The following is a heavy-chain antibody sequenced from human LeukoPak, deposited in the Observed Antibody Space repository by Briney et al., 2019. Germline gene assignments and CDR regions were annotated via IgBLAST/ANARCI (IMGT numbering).Heavy chain of an antibody. CDR3: AREPYSSGFYYYLDY. CDR1: GYTFTSYY. D-gene: IGHD3-22*01. CDR2: ISAYNGDI. V-gene: IGHV1-18*04. J-gene: IGHJ4*02. Sequence: ASVKVSCKASGYTFTSYYMHWVRQAPGQGLEWMGWISAYNGDIKYTQKLQGRVTMTTDTSTSTAYMELRSLTSDDTAVYYCAREPYSSGFYYYLDYWGQGTLVTVSS.